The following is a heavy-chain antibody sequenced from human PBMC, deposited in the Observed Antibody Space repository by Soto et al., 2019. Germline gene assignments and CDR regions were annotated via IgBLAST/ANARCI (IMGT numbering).Heavy chain of an antibody. D-gene: IGHD1-20*01. J-gene: IGHJ6*02. CDR2: IIPIFGTA. CDR3: ARGGPGITGTVLLSPRGMDV. V-gene: IGHV1-69*06. CDR1: GGTFSSYA. Sequence: GASVKVSCKASGGTFSSYAISWVRQAPGQGLEWMGGIIPIFGTANYAQKFQGRVTITADKSTSTAYMELSSLRSEDTAVYYCARGGPGITGTVLLSPRGMDVWGQGTTVTVSS.